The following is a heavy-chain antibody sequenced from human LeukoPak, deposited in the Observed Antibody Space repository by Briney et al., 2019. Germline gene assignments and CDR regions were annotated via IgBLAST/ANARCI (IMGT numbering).Heavy chain of an antibody. CDR2: INPKTGGT. CDR3: AKSGGVDY. D-gene: IGHD3-10*01. V-gene: IGHV1-2*02. Sequence: GASVKVSCKASGYTFTGYYIHWVRQAPGQGLEYMGWINPKTGGTNYAQKFQGRITLTRDTSINTAYMDLIRLTSDDTAVYYCAKSGGVDYWGQGTLVTVSS. J-gene: IGHJ4*02. CDR1: GYTFTGYY.